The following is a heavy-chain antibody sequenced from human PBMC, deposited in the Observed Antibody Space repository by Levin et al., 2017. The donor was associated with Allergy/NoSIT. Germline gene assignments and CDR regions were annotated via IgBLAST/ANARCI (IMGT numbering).Heavy chain of an antibody. CDR1: GYTLTELS. Sequence: GESLKISCKVSGYTLTELSMHWVRQAPGKGLEWMGGFDPEDGETIYAQKFQGRVTMTEDTSTDTAYMELSSLRSEDTAVYYCATGGGGGGSYWYFDLWGRGTLVTVSS. V-gene: IGHV1-24*01. D-gene: IGHD2-15*01. CDR3: ATGGGGGGSYWYFDL. CDR2: FDPEDGET. J-gene: IGHJ2*01.